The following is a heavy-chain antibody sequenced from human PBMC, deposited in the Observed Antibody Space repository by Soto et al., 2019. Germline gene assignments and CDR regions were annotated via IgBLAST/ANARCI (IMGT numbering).Heavy chain of an antibody. CDR3: ARDGDRVTALH. J-gene: IGHJ4*02. CDR1: GGTFSTYS. D-gene: IGHD7-27*01. V-gene: IGHV1-69*01. Sequence: QVQVVQSGAEVKQPGSSVKVSCKVSGGTFSTYSISWVRQAPGQGLEWVGGIIPIFGAAKHAQKFQGRVTITADDSTSTVYMELSGLRSEDTAVYFCARDGDRVTALHWGQGTLVTVSS. CDR2: IIPIFGAA.